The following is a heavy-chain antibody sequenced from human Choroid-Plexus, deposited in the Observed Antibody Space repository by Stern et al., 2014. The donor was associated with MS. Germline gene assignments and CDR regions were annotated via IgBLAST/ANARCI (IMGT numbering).Heavy chain of an antibody. D-gene: IGHD2/OR15-2a*01. V-gene: IGHV3-30*18. J-gene: IGHJ5*02. Sequence: VQLVQSGGGVVQPGRPLRLSCAASGFTLGSRAMHWVRQAPGKGLEWVAGVSYDGSNKYYADSVKGRFTISRDNSQNTLYMQMSSLRPEDTAVYYCAKDRQYLTYFFDHWGQGSLVTVSS. CDR1: GFTLGSRA. CDR3: AKDRQYLTYFFDH. CDR2: VSYDGSNK.